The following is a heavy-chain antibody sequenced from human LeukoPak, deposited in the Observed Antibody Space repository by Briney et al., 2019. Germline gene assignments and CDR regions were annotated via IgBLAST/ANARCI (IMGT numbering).Heavy chain of an antibody. CDR2: ISSSGSII. CDR3: ARGATRRSSGAFDT. Sequence: GGSLRLSCAASAFTFSSYELNWVRQAPGKGLEWISYISSSGSIINYADSVKGRFTISRDNAKNSLYLQMNSLRAEDTAVYYCARGATRRSSGAFDTWGQGTMVTVSS. D-gene: IGHD6-6*01. J-gene: IGHJ3*02. V-gene: IGHV3-48*03. CDR1: AFTFSSYE.